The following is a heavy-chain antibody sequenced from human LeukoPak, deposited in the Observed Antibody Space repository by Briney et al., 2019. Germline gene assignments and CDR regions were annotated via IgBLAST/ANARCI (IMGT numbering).Heavy chain of an antibody. J-gene: IGHJ4*02. CDR3: ARWTPIAVAGD. Sequence: GGSLRLSCAASGFTFSSYSMNWVRQAPGKGLEWVSVIYSGGSTYYADSVKGRFTISRDNSKNTLYLQMNSLRAEDTAVYYCARWTPIAVAGDWGQGTLVTVSS. D-gene: IGHD6-19*01. CDR2: IYSGGST. CDR1: GFTFSSYS. V-gene: IGHV3-53*01.